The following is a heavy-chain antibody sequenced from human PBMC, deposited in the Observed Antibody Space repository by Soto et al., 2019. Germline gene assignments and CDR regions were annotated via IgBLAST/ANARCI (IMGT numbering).Heavy chain of an antibody. CDR2: IFHNGHT. Sequence: QVQLQESGPGLVKPSGTLSLTCAVSGASIDSTWWSWVRQPPGKGLEWIGEIFHNGHTSYNPSLKSRVSMSLDKSNHQFSLNLNSVTAADTAVYYCARHVGHHFDSWGQGTLLTVSS. CDR3: ARHVGHHFDS. V-gene: IGHV4-4*02. J-gene: IGHJ4*02. CDR1: GASIDSTW. D-gene: IGHD3-16*01.